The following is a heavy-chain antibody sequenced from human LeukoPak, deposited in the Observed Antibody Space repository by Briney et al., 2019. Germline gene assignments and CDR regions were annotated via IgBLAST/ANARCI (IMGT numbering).Heavy chain of an antibody. J-gene: IGHJ1*01. D-gene: IGHD3-3*01. Sequence: ASVKVSCKVSGYTLTELSMHWVRQAPGKGLEWMGGFDPEDGETIYAQKFQGRVTMTEDTSTDTAYVELSSLRSEDTAVYYCATVAIGGYYTLLAEYFQHWGQGSLVTVSS. CDR2: FDPEDGET. CDR3: ATVAIGGYYTLLAEYFQH. CDR1: GYTLTELS. V-gene: IGHV1-24*01.